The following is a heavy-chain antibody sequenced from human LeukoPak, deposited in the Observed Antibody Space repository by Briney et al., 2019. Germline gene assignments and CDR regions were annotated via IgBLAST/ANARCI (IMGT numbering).Heavy chain of an antibody. CDR1: GFTFSTYS. Sequence: GGSLRLSCAASGFTFSTYSMNWVRQAPGKGLEWVSSISNSGTYIYYADPVKGRFTISRDNAKNSLYLQMNGLRAEDTAVYYCARGPLATAGTMGLDYWGQGTLVTVSS. CDR3: ARGPLATAGTMGLDY. CDR2: ISNSGTYI. D-gene: IGHD6-13*01. J-gene: IGHJ4*02. V-gene: IGHV3-21*01.